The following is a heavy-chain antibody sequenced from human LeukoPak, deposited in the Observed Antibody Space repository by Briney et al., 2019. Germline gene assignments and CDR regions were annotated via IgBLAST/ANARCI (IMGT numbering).Heavy chain of an antibody. CDR3: ARDRGIAAADAFDY. D-gene: IGHD6-13*01. CDR2: VSSSSSYI. Sequence: GGSLRLSCAVSGFTFSSYGMSWVRQAPGKGLEWVSSVSSSSSYIYYADSVKGRFTISRDNAKNSLYLQMNSLRAEDTAVYYCARDRGIAAADAFDYWGQGTLVTVSS. V-gene: IGHV3-21*01. J-gene: IGHJ4*02. CDR1: GFTFSSYG.